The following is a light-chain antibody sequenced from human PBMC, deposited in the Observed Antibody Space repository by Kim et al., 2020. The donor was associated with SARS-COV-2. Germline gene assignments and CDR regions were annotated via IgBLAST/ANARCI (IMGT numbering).Light chain of an antibody. CDR1: SSDVGSYNR. J-gene: IGLJ1*01. Sequence: TTSCTGPSSDVGSYNRVSWYQHPPGTAPQLMIYEVSNRPSGVPDRFSGSKSGNTASLTISGLQAEDEADYYCSSYTSSSTYVFGTGTKVTVL. CDR3: SSYTSSSTYV. CDR2: EVS. V-gene: IGLV2-18*02.